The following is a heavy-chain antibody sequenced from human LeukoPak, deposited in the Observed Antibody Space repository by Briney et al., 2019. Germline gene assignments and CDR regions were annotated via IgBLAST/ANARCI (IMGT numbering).Heavy chain of an antibody. D-gene: IGHD4-17*01. CDR1: GYTFTGYY. CDR2: INPSGGST. CDR3: ARVSLRTPPYGDYFDY. V-gene: IGHV1-46*01. Sequence: GASVKVSCKASGYTFTGYYMHWVRQAPGQGLEWMGIINPSGGSTSYAQKFQGRVTMTRDMSTSTVYMELSSLRSEDTAVYYCARVSLRTPPYGDYFDYWGQGTLVTVSS. J-gene: IGHJ4*02.